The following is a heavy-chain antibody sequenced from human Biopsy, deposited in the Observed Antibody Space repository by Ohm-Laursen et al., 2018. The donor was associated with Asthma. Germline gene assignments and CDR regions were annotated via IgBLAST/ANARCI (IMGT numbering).Heavy chain of an antibody. D-gene: IGHD2-2*01. J-gene: IGHJ4*02. CDR1: GDTFKTYV. CDR3: ARKAGSCISRTCYSLDF. Sequence: SVKVSCKSLGDTFKTYVIDWVRQAPGQGLEWMGGINSVFGTTTYPQKFQDRVTITADDSTSTVYMELSSLRSEDTAVYYCARKAGSCISRTCYSLDFWGQGTLVTVSS. CDR2: INSVFGTT. V-gene: IGHV1-69*13.